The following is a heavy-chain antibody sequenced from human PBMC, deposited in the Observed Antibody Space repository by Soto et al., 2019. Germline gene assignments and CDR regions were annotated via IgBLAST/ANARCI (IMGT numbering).Heavy chain of an antibody. D-gene: IGHD3-3*02. J-gene: IGHJ6*02. CDR3: ARDKDRQQLGGNYYYIMDV. CDR1: GGTFRTSA. V-gene: IGHV1-69*01. CDR2: IMPVFPTP. Sequence: KXPGSSVKVSCKTSGGTFRTSAISWVRQAPGHGLEWMGGIMPVFPTPDYAQKFQGRVTITADESTSTAYMELSSLGSEDTAVYYCARDKDRQQLGGNYYYIMDVWGQGTTVTVSS.